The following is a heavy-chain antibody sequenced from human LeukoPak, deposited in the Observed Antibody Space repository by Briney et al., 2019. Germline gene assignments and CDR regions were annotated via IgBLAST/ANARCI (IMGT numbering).Heavy chain of an antibody. CDR1: GFTFSSYW. Sequence: GGSLRLSCAASGFTFSSYWMHWVRQAPGKGLVWFSRINSDGSSTSYADSVKGRFTISRDNAKNTLFLQMNSLRAEDTAVYYCAAVVGSGSYYDYWGQGALVTVSS. CDR3: AAVVGSGSYYDY. V-gene: IGHV3-74*01. J-gene: IGHJ4*02. D-gene: IGHD1-26*01. CDR2: INSDGSST.